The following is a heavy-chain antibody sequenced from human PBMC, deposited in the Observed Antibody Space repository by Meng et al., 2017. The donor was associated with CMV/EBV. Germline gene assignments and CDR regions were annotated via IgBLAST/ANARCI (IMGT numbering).Heavy chain of an antibody. CDR2: IIPIRGRA. Sequence: SVKVSCKASGGTFSSYAISWVRQAPGQGREWMGGIIPIRGRANYEQKFQGRVTITADKSTSTAYMELSSLRSEDTAVYYCARDRRGVQLERRGWFDPWGQGPLVTVSS. D-gene: IGHD1-1*01. CDR3: ARDRRGVQLERRGWFDP. V-gene: IGHV1-69*10. CDR1: GGTFSSYA. J-gene: IGHJ5*02.